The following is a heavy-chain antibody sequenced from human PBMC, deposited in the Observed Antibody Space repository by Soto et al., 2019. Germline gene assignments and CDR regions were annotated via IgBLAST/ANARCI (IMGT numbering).Heavy chain of an antibody. D-gene: IGHD3-22*01. V-gene: IGHV4-59*02. J-gene: IGHJ4*02. CDR1: GGSVSGFF. CDR3: AKYYYHSSGYDYFDY. CDR2: IYYTGST. Sequence: SETLSLTCTVSGGSVSGFFWAWIRQPPGKGLEWIGYIYYTGSTNYNPSLESRVSISVDTSKSQFSLNLNSLTAADTAVYYCAKYYYHSSGYDYFDYWGQGTLVTVSS.